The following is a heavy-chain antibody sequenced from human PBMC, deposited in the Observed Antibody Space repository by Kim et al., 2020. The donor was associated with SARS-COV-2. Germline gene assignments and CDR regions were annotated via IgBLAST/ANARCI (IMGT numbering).Heavy chain of an antibody. Sequence: ASVKVSCKASGYTFTSYDINWVRQATGQGLEWMGWMNPNSGNTGYAQKFQGRVTMTRNTSISTAYMELSSLRSEDTAVYYCARGPLWFGELPFPWYFDLWGRGTLVTVSS. CDR1: GYTFTSYD. CDR3: ARGPLWFGELPFPWYFDL. J-gene: IGHJ2*01. V-gene: IGHV1-8*01. D-gene: IGHD3-10*01. CDR2: MNPNSGNT.